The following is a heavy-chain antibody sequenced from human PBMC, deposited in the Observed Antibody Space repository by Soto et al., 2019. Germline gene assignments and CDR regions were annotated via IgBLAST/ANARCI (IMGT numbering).Heavy chain of an antibody. Sequence: EVQLLESGGGLVQPGGSLRLSCAASGFTFSSYAMSWVRQAPEKGLEWASTISGSGGSTYYADSVKGRFTISRDNSKNTLYLQMNSLRAEDTAVYYCAKDRGATGTTVRFDPWGQGTLVTVSS. CDR2: ISGSGGST. D-gene: IGHD1-7*01. CDR1: GFTFSSYA. V-gene: IGHV3-23*01. J-gene: IGHJ5*02. CDR3: AKDRGATGTTVRFDP.